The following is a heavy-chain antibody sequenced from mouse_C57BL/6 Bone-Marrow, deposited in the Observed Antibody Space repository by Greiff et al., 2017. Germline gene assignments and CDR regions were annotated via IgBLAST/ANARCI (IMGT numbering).Heavy chain of an antibody. J-gene: IGHJ3*01. Sequence: VQLQQPGAELVKPGASVKLSCKASGYTFTSYWMHWVKQRPGQGLEWIGMIHPNSGSTNYNEKFKSKDTLTVDKSSSTAYMQLSSLTSEDSAVYYSAREVNWGPFAYWGQGTLVTVSA. CDR2: IHPNSGST. CDR3: AREVNWGPFAY. CDR1: GYTFTSYW. D-gene: IGHD4-1*01. V-gene: IGHV1-64*01.